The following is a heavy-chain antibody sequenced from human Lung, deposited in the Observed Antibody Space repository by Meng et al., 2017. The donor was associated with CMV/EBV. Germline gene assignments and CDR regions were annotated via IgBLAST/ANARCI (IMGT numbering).Heavy chain of an antibody. CDR1: GFTFSSFS. CDR3: VRDRLGGRLFDY. Sequence: GESLKISCAASGFTFSSFSMNWVRQAPGKGLEWVSSINSISTFIYYADSVKGRFTISRDNAKNSLYLHMSSLRAEDTAVYYCVRDRLGGRLFDYWGRGTLVTVSS. D-gene: IGHD2-15*01. CDR2: INSISTFI. V-gene: IGHV3-21*01. J-gene: IGHJ4*02.